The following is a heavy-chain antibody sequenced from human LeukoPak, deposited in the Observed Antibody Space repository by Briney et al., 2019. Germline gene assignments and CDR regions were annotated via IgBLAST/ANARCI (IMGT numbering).Heavy chain of an antibody. CDR3: ATRWTP. D-gene: IGHD3/OR15-3a*01. V-gene: IGHV3-23*01. J-gene: IGHJ5*02. Sequence: GGSLRLSCAASGFTFNTYAMSWVRQAPGKGLEWVSSISGSGGCTYYADSVKGRFTISRDNSKNTLYLQMNSLRVDDTAIYYCATRWTPWGQGTLVTVSS. CDR2: ISGSGGCT. CDR1: GFTFNTYA.